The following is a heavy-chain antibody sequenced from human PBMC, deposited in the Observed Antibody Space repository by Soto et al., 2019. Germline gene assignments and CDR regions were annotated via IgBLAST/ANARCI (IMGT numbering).Heavy chain of an antibody. CDR1: GGTFSNYA. V-gene: IGHV1-69*15. D-gene: IGHD3-22*01. CDR3: ANDRGREVYLAHWFDS. J-gene: IGHJ5*01. Sequence: QVQLVQSGAEVKKPGSSVKVSCKASGGTFSNYAITWVRQSPGQGLEWLGRIIPIFGTRDYAQKFQGRVTNSAAESTNTDSMELSSLRSDDTAVYYCANDRGREVYLAHWFDSWGQGTLVTVSS. CDR2: IIPIFGTR.